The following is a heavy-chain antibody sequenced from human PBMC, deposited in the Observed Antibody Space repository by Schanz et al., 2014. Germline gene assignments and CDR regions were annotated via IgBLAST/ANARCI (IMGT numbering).Heavy chain of an antibody. D-gene: IGHD6-19*01. CDR3: ARDLISSGWYG. Sequence: VQLVESGGGVVQPGRSLRLSCVASGFRFDDYAMHWVRQAPGKGLEWVSGMSWNAGSLGYGDSVKGRFTISRDNAKNSLFLQMNSLRVEDTAVYYCARDLISSGWYGWGQGTLXTVSS. CDR2: MSWNAGSL. V-gene: IGHV3-9*01. J-gene: IGHJ4*02. CDR1: GFRFDDYA.